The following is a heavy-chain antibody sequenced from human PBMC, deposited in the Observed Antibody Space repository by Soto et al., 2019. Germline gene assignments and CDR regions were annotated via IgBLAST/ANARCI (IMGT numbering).Heavy chain of an antibody. J-gene: IGHJ4*02. CDR1: GYTFTSYY. CDR3: ARGLGLGDY. V-gene: IGHV1-46*01. D-gene: IGHD3-9*01. CDR2: INPNGGST. Sequence: QVQLVQSGAEVKKPGASVKLSCKASGYTFTSYYIHWVRQAPGQGLEWIGIINPNGGSTNYAHNFKGRLTVTRDTSTATVYMELGALTSEDTAVYYCARGLGLGDYWGRGPWSPSPQ.